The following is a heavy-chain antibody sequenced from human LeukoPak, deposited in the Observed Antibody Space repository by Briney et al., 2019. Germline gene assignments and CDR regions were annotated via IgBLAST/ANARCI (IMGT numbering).Heavy chain of an antibody. J-gene: IGHJ4*02. CDR1: GNTFTSYD. CDR3: ARDRYIDAGTTLKDY. V-gene: IGHV1-8*01. CDR2: MNPNSGNT. Sequence: ASVKVSCKASGNTFTSYDINWVRQATGQGLEWMGWMNPNSGNTGYAQKFQGRVTMTRNTSISTAYMELSRLRSDDTAVYYCARDRYIDAGTTLKDYWGQGTLVTVSS. D-gene: IGHD1-1*01.